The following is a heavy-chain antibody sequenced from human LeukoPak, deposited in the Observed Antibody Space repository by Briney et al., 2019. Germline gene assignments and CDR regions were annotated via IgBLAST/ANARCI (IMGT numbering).Heavy chain of an antibody. CDR3: ARAYSGYDFFDY. D-gene: IGHD5-12*01. Sequence: SVKVSCKASGGTFSRYAISWVRQAPGQGLEWMGGIIPIFGTANYARKFQGRVTITADESTSTAYMEVSSLRSEDTAVYYCARAYSGYDFFDYWGQGILVTVSS. CDR2: IIPIFGTA. J-gene: IGHJ4*02. V-gene: IGHV1-69*01. CDR1: GGTFSRYA.